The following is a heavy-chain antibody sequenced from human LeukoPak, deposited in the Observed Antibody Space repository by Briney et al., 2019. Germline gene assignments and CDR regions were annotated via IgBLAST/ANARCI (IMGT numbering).Heavy chain of an antibody. CDR2: IRYDTNNK. V-gene: IGHV3-30*02. CDR3: AKARGDGYNDAFDM. J-gene: IGHJ3*02. CDR1: GFTFSKNG. D-gene: IGHD2-21*02. Sequence: GGSLRLSCAASGFTFSKNGMHWVRQAPGKGLEWMALIRYDTNNKYYADSVKGRFTISGDTSKLYLQMNSPRDEDTAVYYCAKARGDGYNDAFDMWGQGTMVTVSS.